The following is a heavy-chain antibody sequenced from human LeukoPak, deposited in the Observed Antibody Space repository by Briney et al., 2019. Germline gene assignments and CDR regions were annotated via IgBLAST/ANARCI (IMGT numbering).Heavy chain of an antibody. J-gene: IGHJ6*03. CDR2: ISSSSSTI. Sequence: PGGSLRLSCAASGFTFSSYSMNWVRQAPGKGLEWVSYISSSSSTIYYADSVKGRFTISRDNAKNSLYLQMNSLRAEDTAVYYCASYCSSTSCYSWGYYYYMDVWGKGTTVTVSS. CDR3: ASYCSSTSCYSWGYYYYMDV. CDR1: GFTFSSYS. V-gene: IGHV3-48*01. D-gene: IGHD2-2*01.